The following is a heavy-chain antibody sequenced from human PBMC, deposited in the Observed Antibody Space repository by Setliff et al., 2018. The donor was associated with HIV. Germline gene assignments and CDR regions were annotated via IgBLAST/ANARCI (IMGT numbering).Heavy chain of an antibody. CDR2: IIPLFGDP. V-gene: IGHV1-69*13. Sequence: GASVKVSCKPSGDTVRNFSVNWVRQAPGQGLEWMGGIIPLFGDPTYAQKFQGRLTIIADESTSTGYMELSSLRSEDTAVYYCASSAGAVPTTAPYGDYYYYFYMDVWGKGTTVTVS. D-gene: IGHD1-1*01. CDR1: GDTVRNFS. J-gene: IGHJ6*03. CDR3: ASSAGAVPTTAPYGDYYYYFYMDV.